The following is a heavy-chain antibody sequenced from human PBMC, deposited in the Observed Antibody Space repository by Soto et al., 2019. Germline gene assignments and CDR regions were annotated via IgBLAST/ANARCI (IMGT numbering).Heavy chain of an antibody. J-gene: IGHJ4*02. Sequence: GGSLRLSCAASGFTFSSYGMHWVRQAPGKGLEWVAVISYDGSNKYYADSVKGRFTISRDNSKNTLYLQMNSLRAEDTAVYYCAKDSSDPTYCGGDCYIHYFDYWGQGTLVTVSS. CDR3: AKDSSDPTYCGGDCYIHYFDY. D-gene: IGHD2-21*02. CDR1: GFTFSSYG. CDR2: ISYDGSNK. V-gene: IGHV3-30*18.